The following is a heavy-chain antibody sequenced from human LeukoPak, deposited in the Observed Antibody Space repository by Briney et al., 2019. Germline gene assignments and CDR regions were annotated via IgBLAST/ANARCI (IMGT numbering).Heavy chain of an antibody. V-gene: IGHV4-39*01. Sequence: SETLSLTCTVSGGSISSSSYYWGWIRQPPGKGLEWIGSIYYSGSTYYNPSLKSRVTISVDTSKNQFSLKLSSVTAADMAVYYCARWGSGYYSYYFDYWGQGTLVTVSS. CDR3: ARWGSGYYSYYFDY. CDR1: GGSISSSSYY. D-gene: IGHD3-22*01. J-gene: IGHJ4*02. CDR2: IYYSGST.